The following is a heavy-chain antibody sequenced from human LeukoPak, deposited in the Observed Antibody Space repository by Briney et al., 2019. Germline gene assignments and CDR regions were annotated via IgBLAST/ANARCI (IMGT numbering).Heavy chain of an antibody. J-gene: IGHJ4*02. CDR3: AKGWYSSGWYVSGVFYFDY. CDR2: ISGSGGST. V-gene: IGHV3-23*01. D-gene: IGHD6-19*01. CDR1: GFTFSSYA. Sequence: GGSLRLSCAASGFTFSSYAMSWVSQAPGKGMEWVSAISGSGGSTYYADSVKGRFTISRDNSKNTLYLQMNSLRAEDTAVYYCAKGWYSSGWYVSGVFYFDYWGQGTLVTVSS.